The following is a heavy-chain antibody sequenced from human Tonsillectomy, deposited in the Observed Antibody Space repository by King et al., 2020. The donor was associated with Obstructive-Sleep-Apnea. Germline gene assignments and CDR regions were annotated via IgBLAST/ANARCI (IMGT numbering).Heavy chain of an antibody. CDR3: AREDPYRYSGYEIDYYYYGMDV. CDR2: TYYRSKWYN. J-gene: IGHJ6*02. CDR1: GDSVSSNSAA. D-gene: IGHD5-12*01. Sequence: VQLQQSGPGLVKPSQTLSLTCAISGDSVSSNSAAWNWIRQSPSRGLEWLGRTYYRSKWYNDYAVSVKSRITINPDTSKNQFSLQLNSVTPEDTAVYYCAREDPYRYSGYEIDYYYYGMDVWGQGTTVTVSS. V-gene: IGHV6-1*01.